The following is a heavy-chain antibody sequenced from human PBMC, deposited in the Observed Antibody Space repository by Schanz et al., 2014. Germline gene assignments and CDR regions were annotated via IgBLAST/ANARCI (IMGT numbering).Heavy chain of an antibody. J-gene: IGHJ4*02. CDR3: ARGFDFWDR. CDR1: GYTFVSYS. Sequence: QVQVVQSGAEVKKPGASVKVSCKASGYTFVSYSMHWVRQAPGQGLEWMGIINPSGGGTSYALRFQGRLTMTTDTSTSTAYMELRSLRSDDTAVYYCARGFDFWDRWGQGTLVTVSS. CDR2: INPSGGGT. D-gene: IGHD3-3*01. V-gene: IGHV1-46*01.